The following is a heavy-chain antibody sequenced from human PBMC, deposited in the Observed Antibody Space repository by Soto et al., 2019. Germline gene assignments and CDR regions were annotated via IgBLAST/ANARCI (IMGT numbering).Heavy chain of an antibody. CDR2: ISGGGTFA. D-gene: IGHD4-17*01. J-gene: IGHJ4*02. V-gene: IGHV3-11*04. CDR3: ARGHTTVRRAYFDY. Sequence: RGSLRLSCGASGFTFSDYYMTWVRQAPGKGLEWVSYISGGGTFAVYADSLRGPFTILRDNAKSSVYLQITSLRADDSAVYYCARGHTTVRRAYFDYWGQGTVVTVSS. CDR1: GFTFSDYY.